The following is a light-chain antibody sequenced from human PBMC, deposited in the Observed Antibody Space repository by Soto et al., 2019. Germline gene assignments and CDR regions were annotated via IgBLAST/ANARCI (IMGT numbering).Light chain of an antibody. Sequence: EIVMTQSPATLSVSPGERATLSCRASQSISSNLAWYQQKPGQAPRLLIFGASTRATGIPARFSGGGSGTEFTLTISSLQSEDFAVYCCQQYKTWPWTFGQGTKVDIK. CDR1: QSISSN. CDR3: QQYKTWPWT. J-gene: IGKJ1*01. CDR2: GAS. V-gene: IGKV3D-15*01.